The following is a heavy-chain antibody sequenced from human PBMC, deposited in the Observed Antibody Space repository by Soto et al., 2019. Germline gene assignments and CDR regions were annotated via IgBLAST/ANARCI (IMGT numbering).Heavy chain of an antibody. CDR1: GYSFSNYA. V-gene: IGHV1-18*01. CDR2: ISVYNGNT. J-gene: IGHJ4*02. CDR3: ARVRTEGYTWNYVLGY. D-gene: IGHD1-7*01. Sequence: ASVKVSCKASGYSFSNYAICWVRQAPGQGLEWMGWISVYNGNTNYPQKLQARVTMTTDTSTSTAYMELRSLRSDDTAVYYCARVRTEGYTWNYVLGYWGQGTLVTV.